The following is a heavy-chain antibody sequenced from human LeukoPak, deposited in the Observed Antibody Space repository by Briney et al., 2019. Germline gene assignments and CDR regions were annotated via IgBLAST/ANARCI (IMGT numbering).Heavy chain of an antibody. V-gene: IGHV4-34*01. CDR2: INHSGST. J-gene: IGHJ4*02. D-gene: IGHD3-10*01. CDR1: GGSFSGYY. CDR3: ARRRITMVRGVITLPGYFDY. Sequence: SETLSLTCAVYGGSFSGYYWSWIRQPPGKGLEWIGEINHSGSTNYNPSLKSRVTISVDTSKNQFSLKLSSVTAADTAVYYCARRRITMVRGVITLPGYFDYWGQGTLVTVSS.